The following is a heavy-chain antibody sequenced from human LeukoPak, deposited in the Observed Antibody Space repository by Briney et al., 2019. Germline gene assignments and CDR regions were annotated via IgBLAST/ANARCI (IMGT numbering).Heavy chain of an antibody. CDR2: VYYSGNT. J-gene: IGHJ4*02. Sequence: SQTLSLTCTVSGGSIRSSYYYWGWIRQPPGKGLEWIGSVYYSGNTYYNTSLKSRLTISVDTSKNQFPLKLSSVTATDTAVYFCARHQRTYYDVLTGADPFDYWGQGTLVTVSS. CDR1: GGSIRSSYYY. D-gene: IGHD3-9*01. V-gene: IGHV4-39*01. CDR3: ARHQRTYYDVLTGADPFDY.